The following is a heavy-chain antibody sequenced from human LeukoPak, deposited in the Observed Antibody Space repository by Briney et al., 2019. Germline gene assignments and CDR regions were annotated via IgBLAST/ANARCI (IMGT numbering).Heavy chain of an antibody. CDR1: GFTFSSQT. D-gene: IGHD1-1*01. J-gene: IGHJ4*02. V-gene: IGHV3-21*01. CDR2: ISSSSSYI. CDR3: ARLRTTGTFDY. Sequence: GGSLRLSCTASGFTFSSQTMNWVRQAPGKGLEWVSSISSSSSYIYYADSVKGRFTISRDNAKNSLYLQMNSLRAEGTALYYCARLRTTGTFDYWGQGTLVTVSS.